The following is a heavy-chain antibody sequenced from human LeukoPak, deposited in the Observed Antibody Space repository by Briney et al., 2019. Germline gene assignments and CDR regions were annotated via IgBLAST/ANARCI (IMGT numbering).Heavy chain of an antibody. CDR3: ARFITMVRGVITYDAFDI. CDR1: GFTFRSYA. D-gene: IGHD3-10*01. V-gene: IGHV3-30*14. J-gene: IGHJ3*02. Sequence: GGSLRLSCAASGFTFRSYAIHWVRQAPGKGLEWVAFISWDGTVKYYADSVKGRFTISRHNSKNTLYLQMNSLRAEDTAVYYCARFITMVRGVITYDAFDIWGQGTMVTVSS. CDR2: ISWDGTVK.